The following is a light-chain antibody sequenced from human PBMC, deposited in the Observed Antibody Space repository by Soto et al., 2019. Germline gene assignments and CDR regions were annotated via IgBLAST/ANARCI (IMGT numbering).Light chain of an antibody. CDR1: NSDVGGYNY. CDR2: EVF. V-gene: IGLV2-14*01. CDR3: SSYTTTNTLYV. Sequence: QSALTQPASVSGSPGQSITFPCTGTNSDVGGYNYVSWYQHHPGKAPKLMIYEVFNRPSGVSSRFSGSKSGSTASLTISGLQAEDEADYYCSSYTTTNTLYVFGTGTKVTVL. J-gene: IGLJ1*01.